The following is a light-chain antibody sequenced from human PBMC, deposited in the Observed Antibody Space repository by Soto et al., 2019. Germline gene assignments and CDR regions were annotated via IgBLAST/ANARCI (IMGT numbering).Light chain of an antibody. J-gene: IGKJ1*01. CDR1: QTVSSN. CDR3: QQYNKWPSWT. CDR2: GAS. V-gene: IGKV3-15*01. Sequence: EIVMTQSPATLSVSPGERATLSCRASQTVSSNLAWYQQKPGQAPRLLIYGASTRATGISARFSGSGSGTEFTLTISSLQSEDFAVYYCQQYNKWPSWTFGQGTKVDIK.